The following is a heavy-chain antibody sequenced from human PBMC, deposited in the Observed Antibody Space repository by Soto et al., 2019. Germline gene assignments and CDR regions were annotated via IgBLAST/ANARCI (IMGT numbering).Heavy chain of an antibody. Sequence: GGSLRLSCAASGFTFSSYSMNWVRQAPGKGLEWVSSISSSSSYIYYADSLKGRFTISRDNAKNSLYLQVNSLRAEDTAVYYCARAYCRGGSCYSGDLFDHWGQGTLVTVSS. D-gene: IGHD2-15*01. V-gene: IGHV3-21*01. CDR1: GFTFSSYS. J-gene: IGHJ4*02. CDR2: ISSSSSYI. CDR3: ARAYCRGGSCYSGDLFDH.